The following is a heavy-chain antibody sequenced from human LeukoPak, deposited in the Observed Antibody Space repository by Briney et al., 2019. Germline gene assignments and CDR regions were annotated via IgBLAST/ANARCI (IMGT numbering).Heavy chain of an antibody. CDR3: ARERNSGSCDAFDI. CDR2: INPNSGNT. CDR1: GYTFTGYY. D-gene: IGHD1-26*01. V-gene: IGHV1-8*02. J-gene: IGHJ3*02. Sequence: GASVKVSCKASGYTFTGYYMHWVRQAPGQGLEWMGWINPNSGNTGYAQKFQGRVTMTRNTSISTAYMELSSLRSEDTAVYYCARERNSGSCDAFDIWGQGTMVTVSS.